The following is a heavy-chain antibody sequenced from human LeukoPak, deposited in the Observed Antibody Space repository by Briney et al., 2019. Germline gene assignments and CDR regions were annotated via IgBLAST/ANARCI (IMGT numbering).Heavy chain of an antibody. CDR2: ISYDGSNK. CDR3: AKGAAGTYYFDY. V-gene: IGHV3-30*18. Sequence: GGSLRLSCAASGFTFSSYGMHWVRQAPGKGLEWVAVISYDGSNKYYADSVKGRFTISRDNFKNTLYLQMNSLRAEDTAVYYCAKGAAGTYYFDYWGQGTLVTVSS. CDR1: GFTFSSYG. J-gene: IGHJ4*02. D-gene: IGHD3-10*01.